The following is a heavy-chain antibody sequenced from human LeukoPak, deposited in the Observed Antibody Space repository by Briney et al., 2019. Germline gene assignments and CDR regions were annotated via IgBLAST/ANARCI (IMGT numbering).Heavy chain of an antibody. J-gene: IGHJ6*03. CDR2: IRSSGSTI. D-gene: IGHD3-10*01. Sequence: GGSLRLSCAASGFTFSSYEMNWVCQAPGKGLEWVSYIRSSGSTIYYADSEKGRFTISRDNAKNSLYLQMNSLRAEDTAIYFCAKDSGLRWFGENYYYMDVWGKGITVTISS. CDR3: AKDSGLRWFGENYYYMDV. V-gene: IGHV3-48*03. CDR1: GFTFSSYE.